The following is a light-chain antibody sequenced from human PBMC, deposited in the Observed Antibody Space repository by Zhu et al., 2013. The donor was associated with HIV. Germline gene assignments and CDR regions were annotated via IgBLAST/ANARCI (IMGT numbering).Light chain of an antibody. CDR1: QDIRKY. Sequence: DIQMTQSPSSLSASVGDRVTITCQASQDIRKYLSWYQQKPGKAPKSLVYGASSLHIGVPSRFSGSGSGTDFTLTINNLQPEDVATYYCQYYDTYPWTFGQGTKVEL. J-gene: IGKJ1*01. CDR2: GAS. CDR3: QYYDTYPWT. V-gene: IGKV1-16*01.